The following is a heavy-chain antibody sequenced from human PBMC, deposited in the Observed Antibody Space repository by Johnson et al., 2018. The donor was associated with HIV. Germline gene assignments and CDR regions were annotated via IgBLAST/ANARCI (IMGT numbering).Heavy chain of an antibody. V-gene: IGHV3-30*14. J-gene: IGHJ3*01. Sequence: QVQLVESGGGLVQPGGSLRLSCAASGFTFSSYAMHWVRQAPGKGLAWVAVIFSVGDVYYADSVKGRFPISRDNSKNMVYLQMNSLRPEDTAVYYCARDGRDLVTRGSFDVWGQGTVVTVSS. CDR3: ARDGRDLVTRGSFDV. D-gene: IGHD3-9*01. CDR1: GFTFSSYA. CDR2: IFSVGDV.